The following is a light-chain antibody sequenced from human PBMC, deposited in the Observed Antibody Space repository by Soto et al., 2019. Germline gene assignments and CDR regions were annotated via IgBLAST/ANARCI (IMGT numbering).Light chain of an antibody. V-gene: IGLV2-14*03. J-gene: IGLJ2*01. Sequence: QSALTQPASVSGSPGQSITISCTGTSSDIGAYNFVSWYQQHPGKAPKLMLYDDNIRPSGVSNRFSGSKSGNTASLTIYRFKNEDEADDYCTSWTTSTTMIFGGGTKLTVL. CDR1: SSDIGAYNF. CDR2: DDN. CDR3: TSWTTSTTMI.